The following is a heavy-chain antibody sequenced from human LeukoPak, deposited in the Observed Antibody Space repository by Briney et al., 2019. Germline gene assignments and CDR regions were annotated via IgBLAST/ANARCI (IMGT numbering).Heavy chain of an antibody. D-gene: IGHD7-27*01. CDR3: AKNIALTGEFDS. Sequence: EASVKVSCKASGYTFTSYDVNWFRQATGQGLEWMGWMNPNSGNTGYAQKFQGRVSLTRDTSISTAYLELISLRSEDTAAYYCAKNIALTGEFDSWGQGTLVTVSS. CDR1: GYTFTSYD. J-gene: IGHJ4*02. CDR2: MNPNSGNT. V-gene: IGHV1-8*01.